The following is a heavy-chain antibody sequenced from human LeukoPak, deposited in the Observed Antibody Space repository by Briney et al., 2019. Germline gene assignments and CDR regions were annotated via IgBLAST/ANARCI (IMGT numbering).Heavy chain of an antibody. CDR2: ITGNGATT. J-gene: IGHJ3*02. V-gene: IGHV3-23*01. Sequence: GGSLRLSCAASGFSFSNYGMNWVRQAPGKGLEWVSGITGNGATTYYADSVKGRFTISRDNSRNTVYLQMNSLRAEDTAVYYCAREASGYSYGLDAFDIWGQGTMVTVSS. CDR3: AREASGYSYGLDAFDI. D-gene: IGHD5-18*01. CDR1: GFSFSNYG.